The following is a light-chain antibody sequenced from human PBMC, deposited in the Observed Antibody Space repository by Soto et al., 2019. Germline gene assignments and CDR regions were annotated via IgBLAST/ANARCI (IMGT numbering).Light chain of an antibody. CDR1: QSVSSN. V-gene: IGKV3-20*01. Sequence: EIVMTQSPATLSVSPGERATLSCGASQSVSSNLAWYQQKPGQAPRLLIYGASIRATGIPDRFSGSGSGTDFTLTISRLEPEDFAVYYCQQYGSSPPMTFGQGTRLEIK. CDR3: QQYGSSPPMT. J-gene: IGKJ5*01. CDR2: GAS.